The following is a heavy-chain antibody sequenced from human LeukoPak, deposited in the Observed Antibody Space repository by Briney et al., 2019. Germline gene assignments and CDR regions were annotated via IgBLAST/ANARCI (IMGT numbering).Heavy chain of an antibody. D-gene: IGHD6-19*01. CDR2: ISSSSSYI. CDR3: AXDXEAXIAVAGTTQH. Sequence: PGGSLRLSCAASGFTFSSYSMNWVRQAPGKGLEWVSSISSSSSYIYYADSVKGRFTISRDNAKNSLYLQMNSLRAEDTAVYYCAXDXEAXIAVAGTTQHWGQGTLVTVSS. V-gene: IGHV3-21*01. J-gene: IGHJ1*01. CDR1: GFTFSSYS.